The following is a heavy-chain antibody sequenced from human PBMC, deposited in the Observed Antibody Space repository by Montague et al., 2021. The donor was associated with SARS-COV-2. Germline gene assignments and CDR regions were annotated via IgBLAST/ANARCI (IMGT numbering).Heavy chain of an antibody. CDR2: IWYDGSNK. Sequence: SLRLSCAASGFTFSSYSMNWVRQAPGKGLEWVAVIWYDGSNKYYADSVKGRFTISRDNSKNTLYLQMNSLRAEDTAVYYCARVASYYYGMDVWGQGTTVTVSS. CDR1: GFTFSSYS. CDR3: ARVASYYYGMDV. J-gene: IGHJ6*02. V-gene: IGHV3-33*08.